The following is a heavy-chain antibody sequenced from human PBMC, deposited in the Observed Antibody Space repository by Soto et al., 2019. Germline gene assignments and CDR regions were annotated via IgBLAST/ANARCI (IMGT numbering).Heavy chain of an antibody. CDR3: TRDRRYSGWFDP. V-gene: IGHV3-49*01. CDR2: IRSKAYGGTT. D-gene: IGHD1-26*01. Sequence: GSLRLSCAASGFTSSNHAMSWFRQAPGKGLEWVGFIRSKAYGGTTEYAASVKGRFTISRDGSKSIAYLQMNSLKTEDTAVYYCTRDRRYSGWFDPWGQGTLVTVSS. J-gene: IGHJ5*02. CDR1: GFTSSNHA.